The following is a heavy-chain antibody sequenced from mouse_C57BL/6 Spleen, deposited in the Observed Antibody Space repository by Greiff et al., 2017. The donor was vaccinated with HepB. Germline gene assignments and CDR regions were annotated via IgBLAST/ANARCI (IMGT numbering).Heavy chain of an antibody. CDR1: GYTFTDYN. CDR2: INPNNGGT. Sequence: EVQLQQSGPELVKPGASVKIPCKASGYTFTDYNMDWVKQSHGKSLEWIGDINPNNGGTIYNQKFKGKATLTVDKSSSTAYMELRSLTSEDTAVYYCARWRGNYGADWYFDVWCTGTTVTVSS. J-gene: IGHJ1*03. D-gene: IGHD2-1*01. V-gene: IGHV1-18*01. CDR3: ARWRGNYGADWYFDV.